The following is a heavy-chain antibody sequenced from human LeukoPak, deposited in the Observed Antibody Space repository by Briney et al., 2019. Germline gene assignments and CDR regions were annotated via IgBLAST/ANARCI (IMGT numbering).Heavy chain of an antibody. Sequence: GGSLRLSCAASGFTFSDYYMSWIRQAPGKGLEWVSYISSSGSTIYYADSVKGRFTISRDNSKNTLYLQMNSLRAEDTAIYYCAKNGDYTRYFDYWGQGTLVTVSS. CDR2: ISSSGSTI. J-gene: IGHJ4*02. CDR1: GFTFSDYY. V-gene: IGHV3-11*01. D-gene: IGHD4-17*01. CDR3: AKNGDYTRYFDY.